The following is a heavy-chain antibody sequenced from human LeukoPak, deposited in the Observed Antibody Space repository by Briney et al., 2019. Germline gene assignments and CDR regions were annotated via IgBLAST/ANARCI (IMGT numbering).Heavy chain of an antibody. V-gene: IGHV7-4-1*02. CDR1: GYTFTSYG. CDR3: ASSPTYYYGSGSYYNEYYFDY. D-gene: IGHD3-10*01. J-gene: IGHJ4*02. Sequence: ASVKVSCKASGYTFTSYGISWVRQAPGQGLEWMGWINTNTGNPTYAQGFTGRFVFSLDTSVSTAYLQISSLKAEDTAVYYCASSPTYYYGSGSYYNEYYFDYWGQGTLVTVSS. CDR2: INTNTGNP.